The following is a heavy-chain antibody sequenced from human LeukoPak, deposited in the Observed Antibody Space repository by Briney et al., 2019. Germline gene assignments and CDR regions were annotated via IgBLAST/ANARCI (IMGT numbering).Heavy chain of an antibody. D-gene: IGHD3-10*01. Sequence: ASVKVSCKASGYTFTSYDINWVRQATGQGLEWMGWMNPNSGNTGYAQKFQGRVTMTRNTSISTAYMELSSLRSEDTAVYYCARAYYGSGATCMDVWGKGTTVTISS. CDR2: MNPNSGNT. V-gene: IGHV1-8*01. CDR1: GYTFTSYD. J-gene: IGHJ6*03. CDR3: ARAYYGSGATCMDV.